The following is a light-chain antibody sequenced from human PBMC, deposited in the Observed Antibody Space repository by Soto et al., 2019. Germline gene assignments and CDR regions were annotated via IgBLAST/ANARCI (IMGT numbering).Light chain of an antibody. J-gene: IGKJ1*01. CDR1: QSFLYSSNNKNY. CDR3: QQYDSFSVT. CDR2: WAS. V-gene: IGKV4-1*01. Sequence: DIVITQSPDSLAVSLGERATINCKSSQSFLYSSNNKNYLAWYQQKPGQPPKLLFYWASTRESGVPDRFSGSGSGTEFTLTISSLQPEDFATYYCQQYDSFSVTFGQGTKVDI.